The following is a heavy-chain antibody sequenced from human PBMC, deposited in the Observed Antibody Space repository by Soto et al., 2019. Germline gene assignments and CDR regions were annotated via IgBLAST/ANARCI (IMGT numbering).Heavy chain of an antibody. CDR3: AKVSTTSCFAVDAC. V-gene: IGHV3-9*01. CDR1: GVTFDDYA. D-gene: IGHD2-2*01. Sequence: EVQLVESGGGLEQPGRSLRLSCAASGVTFDDYAMHWVRQAPGTGLEWVAGISWNSGNIVYADSVKGRFTISRDDAKNSLYLQMNSLSAEDTALYYCAKVSTTSCFAVDACWGQGALVTVSS. J-gene: IGHJ4*02. CDR2: ISWNSGNI.